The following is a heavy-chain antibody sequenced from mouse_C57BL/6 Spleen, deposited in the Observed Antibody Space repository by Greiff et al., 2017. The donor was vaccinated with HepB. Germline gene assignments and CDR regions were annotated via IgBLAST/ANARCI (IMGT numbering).Heavy chain of an antibody. CDR1: GFTFSDYG. J-gene: IGHJ4*01. V-gene: IGHV5-17*01. CDR2: ISSGSSTI. CDR3: ARETGTGAMDY. Sequence: DVKLVESGGGLVKPGGSLTLSCAASGFTFSDYGMHWVRQAPEKGLEWVAYISSGSSTIYYADTVKGRFTISRDNAKNTLFLQMTSLRSEDTAMYYCARETGTGAMDYWGQGTSVAVSS. D-gene: IGHD4-1*01.